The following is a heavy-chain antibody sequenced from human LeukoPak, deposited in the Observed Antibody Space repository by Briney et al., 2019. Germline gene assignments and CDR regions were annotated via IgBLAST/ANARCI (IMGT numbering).Heavy chain of an antibody. V-gene: IGHV4-4*07. J-gene: IGHJ4*02. D-gene: IGHD2-2*01. Sequence: SETLSLTCTVSGVSISTYYWSWIRQPAGKGLEWIGRIHSSGTTHYNPSLRSRVTLSIDTSKTQFSLKLSSVTAADTAVYYCGRLNLPAVSGAFDYWGQGTLVTVSS. CDR2: IHSSGTT. CDR1: GVSISTYY. CDR3: GRLNLPAVSGAFDY.